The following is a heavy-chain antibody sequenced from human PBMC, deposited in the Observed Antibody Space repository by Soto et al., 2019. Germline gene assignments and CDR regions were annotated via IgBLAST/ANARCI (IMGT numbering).Heavy chain of an antibody. J-gene: IGHJ5*02. CDR1: GGSFSGYY. CDR3: AREDRSSSWYGSNWFDP. D-gene: IGHD6-13*01. V-gene: IGHV4-34*01. Sequence: PSETLSLTCAVYGGSFSGYYWSWIRQPPGKGLEWIGEINHSGSTNYNPSLKSRVTISVDTSKNQFSLKLSSVTAADTAVYYCAREDRSSSWYGSNWFDPWGQGTLVTVSS. CDR2: INHSGST.